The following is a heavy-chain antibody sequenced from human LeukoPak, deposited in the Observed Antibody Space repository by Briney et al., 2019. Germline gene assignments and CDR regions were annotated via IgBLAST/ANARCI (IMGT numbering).Heavy chain of an antibody. J-gene: IGHJ6*03. D-gene: IGHD3-10*01. CDR2: ISAYNGNT. Sequence: ASVKVSCKASGYTFTSYGISWVRQAPGQGLEWMGWISAYNGNTNYAQKLQGRVTMTTDTSTSTAYMKLRSLRSDDTAVYYCARGSITMEGGYYYYYMDVWGKGTTVTVSS. CDR1: GYTFTSYG. V-gene: IGHV1-18*01. CDR3: ARGSITMEGGYYYYYMDV.